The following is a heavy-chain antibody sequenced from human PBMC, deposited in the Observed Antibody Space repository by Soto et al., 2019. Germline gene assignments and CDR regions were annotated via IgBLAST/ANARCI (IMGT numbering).Heavy chain of an antibody. CDR3: SRDGASYCSGGYCYPDAFDI. J-gene: IGHJ3*02. CDR2: FNERSADI. V-gene: IGHV3-21*02. D-gene: IGHD2-15*01. Sequence: EVRLVESGGGLVQPGGSLRLSCEASGFTFSKYIMNWVRQAPGKGLEWVSSFNERSADIYYADSLKGRFTISRDNAKNSVYLQMNSLRAEDTAVYYCSRDGASYCSGGYCYPDAFDIWGRGTVVTVS. CDR1: GFTFSKYI.